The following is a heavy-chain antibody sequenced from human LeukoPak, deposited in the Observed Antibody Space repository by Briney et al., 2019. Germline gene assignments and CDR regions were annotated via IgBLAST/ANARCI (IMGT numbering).Heavy chain of an antibody. CDR3: ATGWATGSSWSFDY. J-gene: IGHJ4*02. V-gene: IGHV1-24*01. CDR2: FDPEDGET. D-gene: IGHD6-13*01. CDR1: GYTLTELS. Sequence: ASVTVSCRDSGYTLTELSMHWVRQAPGKGLEWMGGFDPEDGETIYAQKFQGRVTLTEDTSTETAYMERSGLTSEDTAVYYGATGWATGSSWSFDYWGQGTLVTVSS.